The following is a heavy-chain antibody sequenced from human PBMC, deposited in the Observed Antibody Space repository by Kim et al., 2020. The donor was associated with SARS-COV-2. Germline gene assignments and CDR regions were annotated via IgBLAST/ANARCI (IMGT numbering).Heavy chain of an antibody. V-gene: IGHV3-33*01. D-gene: IGHD6-13*01. CDR2: IWYDGSNK. J-gene: IGHJ6*02. CDR3: ARELAGTLLSYYYYGMDV. CDR1: GFTFSSYG. Sequence: GGSLRLSCAASGFTFSSYGMHWVRQAPGKGLEWVAVIWYDGSNKYYADSVKGRFTISRDNSKKTLYLQMNSLRAEDTAVYSCARELAGTLLSYYYYGMDVWGQGTTVTVSS.